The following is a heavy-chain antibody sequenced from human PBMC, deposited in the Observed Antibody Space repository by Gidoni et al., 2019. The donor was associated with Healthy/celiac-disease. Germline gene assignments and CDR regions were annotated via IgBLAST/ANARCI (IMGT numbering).Heavy chain of an antibody. CDR1: GFLVSSYG. V-gene: IGHV3-33*01. J-gene: IGHJ4*02. Sequence: QVQLVESGGGVVQPGRSLRLSWAASGFLVSSYGLHWVRQPPGKGLEWVAVVWYGGSNKYYADSGKGRFTISRDNSKNTLYLQMNSLRAEDTAVYYCARDRIAVAPNIDYWGQGTLVTVSS. CDR2: VWYGGSNK. D-gene: IGHD6-19*01. CDR3: ARDRIAVAPNIDY.